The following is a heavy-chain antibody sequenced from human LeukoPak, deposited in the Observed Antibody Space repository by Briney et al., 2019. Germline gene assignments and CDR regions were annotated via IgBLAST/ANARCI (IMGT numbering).Heavy chain of an antibody. Sequence: ASVKVSCKASGGTFSSYAISWVRQAPGQGLEWMGGIIPIFGTANYAQKFQGGVTITADESTSTAYMELSSLRSEDTAVYYCARDLRGSYELFDYWGQGTLVTVSS. CDR2: IIPIFGTA. D-gene: IGHD1-26*01. J-gene: IGHJ4*02. V-gene: IGHV1-69*13. CDR1: GGTFSSYA. CDR3: ARDLRGSYELFDY.